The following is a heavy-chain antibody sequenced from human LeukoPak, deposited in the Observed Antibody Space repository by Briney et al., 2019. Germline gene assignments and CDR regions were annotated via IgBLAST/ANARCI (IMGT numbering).Heavy chain of an antibody. CDR2: IYYSGST. D-gene: IGHD3-10*01. V-gene: IGHV4-39*07. CDR3: ARGFGELSLNNWFDP. CDR1: GGSISSSSYY. J-gene: IGHJ5*02. Sequence: KTSETLSLTCTVSGGSISSSSYYWGWIRQPPGKGLEWIGSIYYSGSTYYNPSLKSRVTISVDTSKNQFSLKLSSVTAADTAVYYCARGFGELSLNNWFDPWGQGTLVTVSS.